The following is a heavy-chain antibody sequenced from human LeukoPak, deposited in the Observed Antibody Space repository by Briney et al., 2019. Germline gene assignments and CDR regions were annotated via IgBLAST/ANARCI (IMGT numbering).Heavy chain of an antibody. J-gene: IGHJ5*02. V-gene: IGHV4-39*07. D-gene: IGHD3-3*01. CDR2: ISYSGKS. CDR3: ARNDFWAHNFFDP. Sequence: SETLSLTCDVSVGSMNRDHFYWAWIRQPPGKGLEWIGSISYSGKSEYSPSLKSRLSLSIDTSNSQVSLRLTSMTAADTAVYFCARNDFWAHNFFDPWGQGTLVIVSS. CDR1: VGSMNRDHFY.